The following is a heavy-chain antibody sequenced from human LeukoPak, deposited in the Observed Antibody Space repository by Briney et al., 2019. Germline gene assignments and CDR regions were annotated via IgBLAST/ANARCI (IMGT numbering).Heavy chain of an antibody. D-gene: IGHD2-2*01. CDR1: GFTFSSYA. J-gene: IGHJ5*02. Sequence: GGSLRLSCAASGFTFSSYAMSWVRQAPGKGLEWVAVISYDGSNKYYADSVKGRFTISRDNSKNTLYLQMNSLRAEDTAVYYCASGPAATVGWFDPWGQGTLVTVSS. CDR2: ISYDGSNK. CDR3: ASGPAATVGWFDP. V-gene: IGHV3-30*04.